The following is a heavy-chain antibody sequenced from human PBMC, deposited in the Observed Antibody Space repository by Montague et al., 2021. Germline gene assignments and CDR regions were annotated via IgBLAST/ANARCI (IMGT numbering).Heavy chain of an antibody. CDR1: GGSISSTSHY. Sequence: SETLSLTCTVSGGSISSTSHYWDWIRQPPGKGLEWIGTFYSGGNTNYNPALKSRVSISADTSNNQFSLKLHSVTAADTAVYFCARARITGTTTPLDYWGQGTLVIVSS. D-gene: IGHD1/OR15-1a*01. CDR2: FYSGGNT. V-gene: IGHV4-39*01. CDR3: ARARITGTTTPLDY. J-gene: IGHJ4*02.